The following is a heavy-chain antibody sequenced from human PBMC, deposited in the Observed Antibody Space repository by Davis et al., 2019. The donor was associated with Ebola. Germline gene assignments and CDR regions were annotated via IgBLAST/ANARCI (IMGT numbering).Heavy chain of an antibody. J-gene: IGHJ4*02. CDR2: ISSSGGST. Sequence: ESPKISCAASEFTFSSYTMGWVRQAPGKGLEWVSGISSSGGSTYYADSVKGRFTISRDNSKNTLYLQMNSLRAEDTAVYYCARVRWTSGYYFDYWGQGTLVTVSS. CDR1: EFTFSSYT. V-gene: IGHV3-23*01. CDR3: ARVRWTSGYYFDY. D-gene: IGHD3-22*01.